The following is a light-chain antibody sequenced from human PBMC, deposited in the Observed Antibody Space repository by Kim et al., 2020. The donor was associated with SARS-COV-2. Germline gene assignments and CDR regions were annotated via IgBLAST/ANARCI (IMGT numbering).Light chain of an antibody. CDR3: QQRSNWPPIT. V-gene: IGKV3-11*01. CDR1: QSVSSH. CDR2: DAS. J-gene: IGKJ5*01. Sequence: SPGERATLTGRASQSVSSHLAWYQQKPGQAPRLLIYDASNRATGIPARFSGSGSGTDFTLTISSLEPEDFAVYYCQQRSNWPPITFGQGTRLEIK.